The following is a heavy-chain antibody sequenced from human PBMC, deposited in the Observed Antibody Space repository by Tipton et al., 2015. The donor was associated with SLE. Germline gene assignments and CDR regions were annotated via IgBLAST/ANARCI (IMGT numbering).Heavy chain of an antibody. CDR3: ASRSGGSRGDY. J-gene: IGHJ4*02. Sequence: TLSLTCTVSGGSISSHYWSWIRQPPGKGLEWIGYIYYSGSTNYNPSLKSRVTISVDTSKNQFSLKLSSVTAADTAVYYCASRSGGSRGDYWGQGTLVTVSS. CDR2: IYYSGST. V-gene: IGHV4-59*11. D-gene: IGHD2-15*01. CDR1: GGSISSHY.